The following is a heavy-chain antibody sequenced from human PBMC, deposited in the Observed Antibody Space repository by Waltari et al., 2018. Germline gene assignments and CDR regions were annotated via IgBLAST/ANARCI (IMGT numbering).Heavy chain of an antibody. Sequence: QVQLQESGPGLVKPSETLSLTCTVSGGSISSYYWSWIRQPPGKGLEWIGYIYYSGSTNYNPSLKSRVTISVDTSKNQFSLKLSSVTAADTAVYYCARNNVSGTYAFDIWVQGTMVTVSS. J-gene: IGHJ3*02. CDR3: ARNNVSGTYAFDI. CDR2: IYYSGST. D-gene: IGHD1-1*01. V-gene: IGHV4-59*08. CDR1: GGSISSYY.